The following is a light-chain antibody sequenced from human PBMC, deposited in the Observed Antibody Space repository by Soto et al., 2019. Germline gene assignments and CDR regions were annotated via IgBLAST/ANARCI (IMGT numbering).Light chain of an antibody. CDR1: SDNY. V-gene: IGLV2-14*01. CDR3: SSYTNSRTLL. CDR2: GVT. J-gene: IGLJ1*01. Sequence: QSALTQPASVSGSPGQSITISCTGTSDNYVSWYQQHPGKVPKLMIYGVTNRPSGVSDRFSGSKSGNTASLTISGLQTEDEADYYCSSYTNSRTLLFGAGTKAPS.